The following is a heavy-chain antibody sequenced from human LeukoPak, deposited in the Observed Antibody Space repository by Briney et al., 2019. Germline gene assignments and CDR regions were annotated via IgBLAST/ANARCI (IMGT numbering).Heavy chain of an antibody. D-gene: IGHD2-8*01. Sequence: GGSLRLSCAASGFTFSDYYMSWIRQAPGKGLEWVSSISSSSSYIYYADSVKGRFTISRDNAKNSLYLQMNSLRAEDTAVYYCARDLKTMVYAGDAFDIWGQGTMVTVSS. CDR1: GFTFSDYY. V-gene: IGHV3-11*06. CDR2: ISSSSSYI. J-gene: IGHJ3*02. CDR3: ARDLKTMVYAGDAFDI.